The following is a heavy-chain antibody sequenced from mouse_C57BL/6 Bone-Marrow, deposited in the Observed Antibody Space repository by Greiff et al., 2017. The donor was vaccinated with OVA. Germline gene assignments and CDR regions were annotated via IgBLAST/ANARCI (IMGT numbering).Heavy chain of an antibody. CDR1: GFNIKDDY. CDR3: TTLTLFPY. V-gene: IGHV14-4*01. Sequence: EVQLQESGAELVRPGASVKLSCTASGFNIKDDYMHWVKQRPEQGLEWIGWIDPENGDTEYASKFQGKATITADTSSNTAYLQLSSLTSEDTAVYYCTTLTLFPYWGQGTLVTVSA. J-gene: IGHJ3*01. CDR2: IDPENGDT.